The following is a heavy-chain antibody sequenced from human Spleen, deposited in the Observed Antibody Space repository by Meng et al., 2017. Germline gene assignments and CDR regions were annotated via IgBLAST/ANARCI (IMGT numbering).Heavy chain of an antibody. CDR1: GYTFTSYY. Sequence: ASVKVSCKASGYTFTSYYMHWVRQAPGQGLEWMGWISAHNGDTNYAQKLQGRVTMTTDTSTSTAYMELRSLRSDDTAVYYCARTGITIFGVVIPFDYWGQGTLVTVSS. CDR3: ARTGITIFGVVIPFDY. D-gene: IGHD3-3*01. CDR2: ISAHNGDT. V-gene: IGHV1-18*04. J-gene: IGHJ4*02.